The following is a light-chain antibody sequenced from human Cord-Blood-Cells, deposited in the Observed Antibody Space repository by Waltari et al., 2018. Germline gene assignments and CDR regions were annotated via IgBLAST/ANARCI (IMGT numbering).Light chain of an antibody. J-gene: IGKJ2*01. Sequence: IVMTQSPDSWAVSLGERATITCKSSQSVLYSSNNKNYLAWYQQKPGQPPKLLIYWASTRESGVPDRFSGSGSGTDFTLTISSLQAEDVAVYYCQQYYSTPYTFGQGTKLEIK. CDR2: WAS. CDR3: QQYYSTPYT. V-gene: IGKV4-1*01. CDR1: QSVLYSSNNKNY.